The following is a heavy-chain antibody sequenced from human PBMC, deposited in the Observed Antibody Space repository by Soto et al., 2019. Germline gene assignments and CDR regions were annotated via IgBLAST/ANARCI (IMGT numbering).Heavy chain of an antibody. J-gene: IGHJ3*02. CDR3: ARDFNCTRRCIDVFDR. V-gene: IGHV1-18*01. CDR1: GYTFTSYG. CDR2: VSAYNGNT. Sequence: ASVKVSCKASGYTFTSYGISWVRQAPGQGLEWMGWVSAYNGNTNYAQKFQGRVTMTTDTSTSTAYMELRSLRSDDTAVYYCARDFNCTRRCIDVFDRWGQGTMVTVSS. D-gene: IGHD2-8*01.